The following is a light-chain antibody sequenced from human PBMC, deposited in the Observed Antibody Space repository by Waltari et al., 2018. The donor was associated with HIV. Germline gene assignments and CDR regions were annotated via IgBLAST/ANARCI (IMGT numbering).Light chain of an antibody. CDR3: CSYAGSSTLEV. V-gene: IGLV2-23*01. CDR2: EGS. Sequence: QSALTQPASVSGSPGQSITISCTGTSSDVGSYNLVSWYQQHPGKAPKLMIYEGSKRPSGFSNRFSGSKSGNTASLTISGLQAEDEADYYGCSYAGSSTLEVFGGGTKLTVL. CDR1: SSDVGSYNL. J-gene: IGLJ2*01.